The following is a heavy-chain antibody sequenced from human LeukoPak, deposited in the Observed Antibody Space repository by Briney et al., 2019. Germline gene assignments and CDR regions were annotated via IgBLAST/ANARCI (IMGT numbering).Heavy chain of an antibody. J-gene: IGHJ3*02. Sequence: PGGSLRLSCAASGFTFSPYTMNWVRQAPGKGLEWVSAISGSGGSTYYVDSVKGRFTISRDNSKNTLYLQMNSLRAEDTAVYYCAKDERGSSRGNDAFDIWGQGTMVTVSS. CDR1: GFTFSPYT. D-gene: IGHD6-13*01. V-gene: IGHV3-23*01. CDR3: AKDERGSSRGNDAFDI. CDR2: ISGSGGST.